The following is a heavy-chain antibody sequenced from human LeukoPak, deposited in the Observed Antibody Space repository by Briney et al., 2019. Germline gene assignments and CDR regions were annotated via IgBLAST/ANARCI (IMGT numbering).Heavy chain of an antibody. CDR2: IYYSGST. Sequence: PSETLSLTCTVSGGSISSYYWSWIRQPPGKGLKWIGYIYYSGSTNYNPSLKSRVTISVDTSKNQFSLKLSSVTAADTAVYYCASSRYSSSWYGPYYYGMDVWGQGTTVTVSS. J-gene: IGHJ6*02. CDR3: ASSRYSSSWYGPYYYGMDV. CDR1: GGSISSYY. D-gene: IGHD6-13*01. V-gene: IGHV4-59*01.